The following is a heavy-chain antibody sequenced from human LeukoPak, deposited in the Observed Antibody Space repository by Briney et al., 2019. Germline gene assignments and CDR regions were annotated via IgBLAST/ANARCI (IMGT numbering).Heavy chain of an antibody. V-gene: IGHV3-73*01. J-gene: IGHJ3*02. D-gene: IGHD2-2*02. CDR2: IRSKANSYAT. CDR3: ARDRRYCSSTSCYMGEVSEAFDI. Sequence: GGSLKLSCAASGFTFSGSAMHWVRQASGKGLEWVGRIRSKANSYATAYAASVKGRFTISRDDSKNTAYLQMNSLRSEDTAVYYCARDRRYCSSTSCYMGEVSEAFDIWGQGTMVTVSS. CDR1: GFTFSGSA.